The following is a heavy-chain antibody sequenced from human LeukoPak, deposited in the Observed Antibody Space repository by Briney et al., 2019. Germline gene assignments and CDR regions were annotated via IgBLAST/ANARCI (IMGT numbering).Heavy chain of an antibody. Sequence: GGSLRLSCAASGFTFSNFAMNWVRQAPGKGLEWVAFIRYDGSNKYYADSVKGRFTISRDNSKNTLYLQMNSLRAEDTAVYYCANEDYGGNSAFDYWGQGTLVTVSS. V-gene: IGHV3-30*02. D-gene: IGHD4-23*01. CDR3: ANEDYGGNSAFDY. J-gene: IGHJ4*02. CDR2: IRYDGSNK. CDR1: GFTFSNFA.